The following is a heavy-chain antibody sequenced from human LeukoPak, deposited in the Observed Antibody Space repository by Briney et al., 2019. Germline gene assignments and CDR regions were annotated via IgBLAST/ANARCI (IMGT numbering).Heavy chain of an antibody. CDR2: INHSGST. CDR3: AIIPSRYCSGGSCYKRVDY. Sequence: SETLSLTCVVYGGSFSGCYWSWIRQPPGEGLEWIGEINHSGSTNYNPSLKSRVTISVDTSKNQFSLKLSSVTAADTAVYYCAIIPSRYCSGGSCYKRVDYWGQGTLVTVSS. J-gene: IGHJ4*02. V-gene: IGHV4-34*01. D-gene: IGHD2-15*01. CDR1: GGSFSGCY.